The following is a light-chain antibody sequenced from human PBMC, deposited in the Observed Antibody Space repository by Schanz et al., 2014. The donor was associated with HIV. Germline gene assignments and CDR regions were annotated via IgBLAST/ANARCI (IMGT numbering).Light chain of an antibody. CDR1: SRYFSAYDS. V-gene: IGLV2-8*01. J-gene: IGLJ3*02. CDR2: EVT. CDR3: GSYGGSDNMV. Sequence: QSALTQPPSASGSPGQSVTISCTGASRYFSAYDSVSWYQQHPGKAPKLIIYEVTKRPSGVPARFSGSKSDNTASLTVSGLQADDEADYYCGSYGGSDNMVFGGGTKVTVL.